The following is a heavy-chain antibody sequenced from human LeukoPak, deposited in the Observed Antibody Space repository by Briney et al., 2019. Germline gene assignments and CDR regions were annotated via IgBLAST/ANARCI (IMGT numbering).Heavy chain of an antibody. D-gene: IGHD3-10*01. CDR2: ISGSGGST. CDR3: AKGGREWFGELDY. Sequence: GGSLRLSCAASGFTFSSYGMSWVRQAPGKGLEWVSAISGSGGSTYYADSVKGRFTISRDNSKNTLYLQMNSLRAEDTAVYYCAKGGREWFGELDYWGQGTLVTVSS. CDR1: GFTFSSYG. J-gene: IGHJ4*02. V-gene: IGHV3-23*01.